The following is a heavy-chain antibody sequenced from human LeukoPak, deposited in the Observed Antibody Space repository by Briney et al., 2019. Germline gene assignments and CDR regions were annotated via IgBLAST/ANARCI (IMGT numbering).Heavy chain of an antibody. CDR1: GLSLSTSGVG. J-gene: IGHJ4*02. V-gene: IGHV2-5*02. D-gene: IGHD6-19*01. CDR3: AHGLSGGWSFDY. Sequence: SGPTLVNPTQTLTLTCTFSGLSLSTSGVGVGWIRQPPGKALEWLALIYWDDVKRDSPSLKSRLTITKDTSKNQVVLTMTNMDPVDTATYYCAHGLSGGWSFDYWGQGTLVTVSS. CDR2: IYWDDVK.